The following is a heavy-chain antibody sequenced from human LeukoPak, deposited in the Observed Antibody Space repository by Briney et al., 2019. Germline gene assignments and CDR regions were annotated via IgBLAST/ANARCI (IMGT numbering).Heavy chain of an antibody. D-gene: IGHD1-26*01. J-gene: IGHJ4*02. Sequence: GGSLRLSCAASGFTFSSYWMHWVRQGPGKGLVWVSRINSDGSSTSYADSVKGRFTISRDNAKNTLYLQMNSLRAEDTAVYYCARVSTYSAIDYWGQGTPVTVSS. CDR3: ARVSTYSAIDY. V-gene: IGHV3-74*01. CDR2: INSDGSST. CDR1: GFTFSSYW.